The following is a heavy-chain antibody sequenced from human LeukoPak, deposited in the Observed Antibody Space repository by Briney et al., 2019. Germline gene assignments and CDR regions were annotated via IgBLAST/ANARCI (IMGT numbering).Heavy chain of an antibody. J-gene: IGHJ4*02. Sequence: GGSLRLSCAASGFTFDDYAMHWVRQAPGKGLEWVSGISDSGGSTYYADSVKGRFTISRDNSKNTLYLQMNSLRAEDTAVYYCARKRERYYDSLVDYWGQGTLVTVSS. CDR2: ISDSGGST. D-gene: IGHD3-22*01. CDR1: GFTFDDYA. V-gene: IGHV3-23*01. CDR3: ARKRERYYDSLVDY.